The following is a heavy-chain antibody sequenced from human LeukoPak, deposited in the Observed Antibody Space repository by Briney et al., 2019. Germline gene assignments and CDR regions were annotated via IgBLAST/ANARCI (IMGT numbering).Heavy chain of an antibody. CDR3: AGPRHGSSCYSFDY. J-gene: IGHJ4*02. Sequence: SSEALSLTCTVSGGSISSSSYYWGWIRQPPGKGLEWIGSIYYSGSTYYNPSLKSRVTISVDTSKNQFSLKLSSVTAADTAVYYCAGPRHGSSCYSFDYWGQGTLVTVSS. D-gene: IGHD6-13*01. CDR1: GGSISSSSYY. CDR2: IYYSGST. V-gene: IGHV4-39*01.